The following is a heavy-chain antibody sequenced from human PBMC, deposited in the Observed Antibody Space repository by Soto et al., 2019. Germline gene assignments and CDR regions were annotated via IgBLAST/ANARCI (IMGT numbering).Heavy chain of an antibody. CDR3: AKHSSSSGSYYYYIMDV. V-gene: IGHV3-23*01. D-gene: IGHD6-6*01. Sequence: LRXSCASSGFTFSSYAMSWVRLAPGKGLEWVSVISGSGGSTYYADSVKGRFTISRDNSRNTLYLQMNSLRAEDMAVYYCAKHSSSSGSYYYYIMDVWGQGTTVTVSS. J-gene: IGHJ6*02. CDR2: ISGSGGST. CDR1: GFTFSSYA.